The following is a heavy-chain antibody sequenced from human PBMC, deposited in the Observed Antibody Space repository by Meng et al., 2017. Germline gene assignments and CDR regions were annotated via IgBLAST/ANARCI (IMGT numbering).Heavy chain of an antibody. CDR1: GYNFTSYA. D-gene: IGHD3-22*01. CDR2: INAGNGNT. V-gene: IGHV1-3*01. Sequence: HLVRSGAGLKRPGASVKVSFKASGYNFTSYAMHWVRQAPGQRLEWMGWINAGNGNTKYSQKFQGRVTITRDTSASTAYMELSSLRSEDTAVYYCARDRQTYYHDSSGYFDYWGQGTLVTVSS. J-gene: IGHJ4*02. CDR3: ARDRQTYYHDSSGYFDY.